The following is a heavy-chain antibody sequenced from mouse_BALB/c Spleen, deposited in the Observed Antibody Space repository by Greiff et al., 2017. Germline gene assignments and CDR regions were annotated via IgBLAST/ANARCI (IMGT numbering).Heavy chain of an antibody. CDR2: IWAGGST. Sequence: VKLQESGPGLVAPSQSLSITCTVSGFSLTSYGVHWVRQPPGKGLEWLGVIWAGGSTNYNSALMSRLSISKDNSKSQVFLKMNSLQTDDTAMYYCASHFYYYGSSDAYWGQGTLVTVSA. V-gene: IGHV2-9*02. CDR3: ASHFYYYGSSDAY. D-gene: IGHD1-1*01. CDR1: GFSLTSYG. J-gene: IGHJ3*01.